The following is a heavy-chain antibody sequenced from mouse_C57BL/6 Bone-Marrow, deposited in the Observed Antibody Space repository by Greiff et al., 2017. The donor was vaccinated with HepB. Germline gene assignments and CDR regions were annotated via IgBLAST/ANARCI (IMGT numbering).Heavy chain of an antibody. V-gene: IGHV8-8*01. D-gene: IGHD1-1*01. Sequence: QVTLKESGPGILQPSQTLSLTCSFSGFSLSTFGMGVGWIRQPSGKGLEWLAHIWWDDDKYYNPALKSRLTISKDTSKNQVFLKIANVDTPDTATYYCARTYYYGSSYERFAYWGQGTLVTVSA. CDR2: IWWDDDK. J-gene: IGHJ3*01. CDR1: GFSLSTFGMG. CDR3: ARTYYYGSSYERFAY.